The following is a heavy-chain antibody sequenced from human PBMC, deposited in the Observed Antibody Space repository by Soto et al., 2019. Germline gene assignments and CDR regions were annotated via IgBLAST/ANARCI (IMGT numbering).Heavy chain of an antibody. J-gene: IGHJ6*03. CDR1: GGSISSYY. Sequence: PSETLSLTCTVSGGSISSYYWSWIRQPPGKGLEWIGYIYYSGSTNYNPSLKSRVTISVDTSKNQFSLKLSSVTAADTAVYYCARESGIITMVWVAPPYYYSMDVPGKATTVTVSS. D-gene: IGHD3-10*01. V-gene: IGHV4-59*01. CDR3: ARESGIITMVWVAPPYYYSMDV. CDR2: IYYSGST.